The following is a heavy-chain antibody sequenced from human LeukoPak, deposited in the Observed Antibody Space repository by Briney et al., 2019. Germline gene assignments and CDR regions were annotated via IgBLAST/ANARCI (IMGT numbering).Heavy chain of an antibody. D-gene: IGHD3-10*01. CDR1: QFTFSNYA. CDR3: AKIYVSGIDF. V-gene: IGHV3-23*01. J-gene: IGHJ4*02. Sequence: GGSLRLSCAASQFTFSNYAMNWVRQAPGRGLEWASAISASGSNTYYADSVKGRFTISRDNSKNTLYLQMNSLRAEDTAVYYCAKIYVSGIDFWGQGTLVTVSS. CDR2: ISASGSNT.